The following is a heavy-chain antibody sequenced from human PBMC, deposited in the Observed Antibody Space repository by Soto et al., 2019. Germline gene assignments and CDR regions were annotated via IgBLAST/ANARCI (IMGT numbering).Heavy chain of an antibody. Sequence: SETLSLTCTVSGGSISSYYWSWIRQPPGKGLEWIGYIYYSGSTNYNPSLKSRVTISVDTSKNQFSLKLSSVTAADTAVYYCARDRGAGLNWFDPWGQGTLVTVS. CDR1: GGSISSYY. CDR2: IYYSGST. CDR3: ARDRGAGLNWFDP. D-gene: IGHD3-10*01. J-gene: IGHJ5*02. V-gene: IGHV4-59*01.